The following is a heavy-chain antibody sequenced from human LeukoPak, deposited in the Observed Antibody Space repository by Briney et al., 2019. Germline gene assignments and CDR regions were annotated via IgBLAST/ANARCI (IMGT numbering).Heavy chain of an antibody. CDR1: GGSISSYY. V-gene: IGHV4-59*12. D-gene: IGHD6-13*01. CDR2: IYYSGST. Sequence: PSETLSLTCTVSGGSISSYYWSWIRQPPGKGLEWIGYIYYSGSTNYNPSLKSRVTISVDTSKNQFSLQLNSVTPEDTAVYYCARGWARDGFNIWSQGTKVTVSS. J-gene: IGHJ3*02. CDR3: ARGWARDGFNI.